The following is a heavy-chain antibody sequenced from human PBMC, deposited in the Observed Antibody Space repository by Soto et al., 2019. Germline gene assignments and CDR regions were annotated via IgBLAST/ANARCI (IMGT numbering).Heavy chain of an antibody. D-gene: IGHD6-13*01. Sequence: SETLSVTCTVAGGSISSYDGSWIRQPPGKGLEWIGYIYYSGSTNYNPSLKSRVTISVDTSKNQFSLKLSSVTAADTAVYYCARFEWGSRAAFDYWGQGTLVTVSS. V-gene: IGHV4-59*01. CDR2: IYYSGST. J-gene: IGHJ4*02. CDR3: ARFEWGSRAAFDY. CDR1: GGSISSYD.